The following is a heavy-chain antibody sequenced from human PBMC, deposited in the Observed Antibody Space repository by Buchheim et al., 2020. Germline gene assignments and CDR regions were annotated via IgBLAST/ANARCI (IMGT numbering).Heavy chain of an antibody. D-gene: IGHD3-10*01. CDR2: VIPISGTP. J-gene: IGHJ6*02. CDR3: ARGGASYYSSSPEV. CDR1: GGTFSNNA. Sequence: QVQLVQSGAEVKKPGSSVKVSCKASGGTFSNNAISWVRQAPGQGLEWMGVVIPISGTPNYAQKFQGRVTISADTSTSTAYMELRSLKSEDTAVYYCARGGASYYSSSPEVWGQGTT. V-gene: IGHV1-69*06.